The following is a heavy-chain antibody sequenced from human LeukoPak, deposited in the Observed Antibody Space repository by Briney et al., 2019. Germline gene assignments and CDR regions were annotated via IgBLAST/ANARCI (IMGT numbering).Heavy chain of an antibody. CDR1: GFTFSSHW. D-gene: IGHD3-10*02. V-gene: IGHV3-7*01. CDR2: IKKDGSEK. Sequence: GGSLRLSCAASGFTFSSHWMSWVRQAPGKGLEWVANIKKDGSEKYYVDAVKGRFTISRDNAKNSLYLQMNSLRAEDTAVYYCAELGITMIGGVWGKGTTVTISS. J-gene: IGHJ6*03. CDR3: AELGITMIGGV.